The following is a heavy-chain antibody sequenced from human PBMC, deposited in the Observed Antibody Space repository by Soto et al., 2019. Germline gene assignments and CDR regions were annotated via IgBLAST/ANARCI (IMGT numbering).Heavy chain of an antibody. J-gene: IGHJ4*02. CDR1: GFTFSSYW. CDR3: ARVVGATQMDFDY. D-gene: IGHD1-26*01. V-gene: IGHV3-7*01. CDR2: IKQDGSEK. Sequence: EVQLVESGGGLVQPGASLRLSCAASGFTFSSYWMTWVRQAPGKGLEWVANIKQDGSEKYYVDSVRGRFTMSRDNANNSLYMQMNSLRTEDTAVYYCARVVGATQMDFDYWGQGTLVTVSS.